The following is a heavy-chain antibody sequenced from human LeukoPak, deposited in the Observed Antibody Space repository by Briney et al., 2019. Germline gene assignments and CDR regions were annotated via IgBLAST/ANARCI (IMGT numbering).Heavy chain of an antibody. V-gene: IGHV4-34*12. CDR2: IFYSGIT. J-gene: IGHJ3*01. CDR3: TRRGYGHNSAALDV. CDR1: GGSFSGYY. D-gene: IGHD4-23*01. Sequence: SETLSLTCAVYGGSFSGYYWSWIRQPPGKGLEWIGSIFYSGITSYNPSLESRVTISVDTSKSQFTLRLSSLIATDTGVYYCTRRGYGHNSAALDVWGQGTMVTVSS.